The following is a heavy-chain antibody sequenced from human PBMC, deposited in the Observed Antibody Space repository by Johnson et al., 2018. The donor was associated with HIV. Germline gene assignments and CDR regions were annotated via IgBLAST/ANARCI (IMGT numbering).Heavy chain of an antibody. CDR1: GFTFNTYA. D-gene: IGHD3-22*01. CDR2: ISGSGGNT. J-gene: IGHJ3*01. V-gene: IGHV3-23*04. Sequence: VQLVESGGGLVQPGGSLRLSCAASGFTFNTYAMSWVRQAPGKGLEWVSSISGSGGNTFYAVSVRGRCTISIDNSKNTLYLQMNSLETEDTAVYYCTTKIPHYYDSSGYYYNVFDLWGQGTMVTVSS. CDR3: TTKIPHYYDSSGYYYNVFDL.